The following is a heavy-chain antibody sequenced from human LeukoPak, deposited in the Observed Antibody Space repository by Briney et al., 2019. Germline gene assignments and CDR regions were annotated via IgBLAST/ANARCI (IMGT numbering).Heavy chain of an antibody. CDR3: TRAALNDYAAN. CDR2: IYVGGST. Sequence: PGGSLRLSCAASGFTVSNSYMSWVRQAPGKGLEWVSMIYVGGSTFYAGSVKGRFTISRDNSKNTLYLQMDSLRAEDTAIYYCTRAALNDYAANWGQGNLVTVSS. D-gene: IGHD4-17*01. CDR1: GFTVSNSY. V-gene: IGHV3-53*01. J-gene: IGHJ4*02.